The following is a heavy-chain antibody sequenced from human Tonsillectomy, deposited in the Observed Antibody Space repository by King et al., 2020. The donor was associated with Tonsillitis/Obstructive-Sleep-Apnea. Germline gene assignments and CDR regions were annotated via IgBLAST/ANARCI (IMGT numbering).Heavy chain of an antibody. CDR3: ARGPYYYDMDV. J-gene: IGHJ6*03. Sequence: VQLVESGGGLVKPEGSLRLSCAASGFTFSDHYMSWIRQAPGKGLEWVSYISSSGSTIYYADSVKGRFTISRDNAQKSLHLQMNSLRAEDTAVYYCARGPYYYDMDVWGKGTTVTVSS. CDR1: GFTFSDHY. V-gene: IGHV3-11*01. CDR2: ISSSGSTI.